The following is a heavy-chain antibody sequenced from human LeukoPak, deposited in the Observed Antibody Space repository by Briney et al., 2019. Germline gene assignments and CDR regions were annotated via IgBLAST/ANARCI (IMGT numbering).Heavy chain of an antibody. V-gene: IGHV5-51*01. CDR3: ARHFGEYSSGPSVDY. J-gene: IGHJ4*02. Sequence: GESLKISCKGSGYSFTSYWIGWVRQMPGKGLEWMGIIYPGDSDTRYSPSFQGQVTISADKSISTAYQQWSSLKASDTAMYYCARHFGEYSSGPSVDYWGQGTLVTVSS. CDR2: IYPGDSDT. D-gene: IGHD6-19*01. CDR1: GYSFTSYW.